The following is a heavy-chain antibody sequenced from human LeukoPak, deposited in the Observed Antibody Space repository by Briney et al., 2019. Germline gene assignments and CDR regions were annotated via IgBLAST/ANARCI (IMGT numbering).Heavy chain of an antibody. CDR2: ISAYNGNT. CDR1: GYTFTSYG. CDR3: ARAPYYDILTGYYYFDC. J-gene: IGHJ4*02. D-gene: IGHD3-9*01. V-gene: IGHV1-18*01. Sequence: ASVKVSCKASGYTFTSYGISWVRQAPGQGLEWMGWISAYNGNTNYAQKLQGRVTMTTDTSTSTAYMELRSLRSDDTAVYYCARAPYYDILTGYYYFDCWGQGTLVTVSS.